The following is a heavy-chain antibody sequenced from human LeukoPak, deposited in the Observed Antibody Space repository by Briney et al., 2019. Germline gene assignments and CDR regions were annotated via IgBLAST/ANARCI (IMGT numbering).Heavy chain of an antibody. CDR1: GFTFSDYY. D-gene: IGHD1-26*01. CDR3: AKNPPTAYGMDV. Sequence: GRSLRLSCAASGFTFSDYYMSWIRQAPGKGLEWVSYIGGSGTSIYSADSVKGRFTISRDNAENSLYLQMNSLRAEDTAVYYCAKNPPTAYGMDVWGQGTTVTVSS. J-gene: IGHJ6*02. CDR2: IGGSGTSI. V-gene: IGHV3-11*01.